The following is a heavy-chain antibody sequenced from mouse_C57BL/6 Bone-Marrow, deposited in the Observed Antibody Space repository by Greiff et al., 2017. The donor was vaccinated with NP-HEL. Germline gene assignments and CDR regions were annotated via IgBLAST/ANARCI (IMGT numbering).Heavy chain of an antibody. CDR2: IYPGDGDT. D-gene: IGHD1-1*01. CDR3: ARGDYGSSRFGYAMDY. J-gene: IGHJ4*01. CDR1: GYAFSSYW. Sequence: VQVVESGAELVKPGASVKISCKASGYAFSSYWMNWVKERPGKGLEWIGQIYPGDGDTKYNGKFKGKATLTADKSSSPAYMQVSSLTSEDSAVYFCARGDYGSSRFGYAMDYWGQGTSVTVSS. V-gene: IGHV1-80*01.